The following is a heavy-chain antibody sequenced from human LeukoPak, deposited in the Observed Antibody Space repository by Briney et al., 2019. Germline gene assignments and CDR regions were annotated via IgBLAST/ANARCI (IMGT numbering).Heavy chain of an antibody. J-gene: IGHJ4*02. V-gene: IGHV4-59*01. D-gene: IGHD6-19*01. CDR1: SGSISNYY. Sequence: ASETRSLTCTVSSGSISNYYLSWIRQPPGKGLEWIGYIYYSGSTNYNPSLKSRVTISVDTSKNQFSLKLSSVTAADTAVYYCARHLAGDLDYWGQGTLVTVSS. CDR3: ARHLAGDLDY. CDR2: IYYSGST.